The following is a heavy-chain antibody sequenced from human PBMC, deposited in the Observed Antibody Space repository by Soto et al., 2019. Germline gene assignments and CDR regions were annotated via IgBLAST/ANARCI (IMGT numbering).Heavy chain of an antibody. Sequence: SETLSLTCTVSGGSISSGGYYWSWIRQHPGKGLEWIGYISYSGSTYYNPSLESRVTISVDTSKNQFSLKLSSVTAADTAVYYCARAHYGDYGYGMDVWGQGTTVTVSS. V-gene: IGHV4-31*03. D-gene: IGHD4-17*01. CDR1: GGSISSGGYY. J-gene: IGHJ6*02. CDR3: ARAHYGDYGYGMDV. CDR2: ISYSGST.